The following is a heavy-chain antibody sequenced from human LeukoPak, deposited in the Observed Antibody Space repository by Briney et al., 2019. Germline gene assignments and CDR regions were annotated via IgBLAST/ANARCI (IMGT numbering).Heavy chain of an antibody. Sequence: GGSLRLSCAASGFTFSSYGMSWVRQAPGKGLEWVSLINRRGHTFYADSVRGRFTISRDNNRNSVFLQMDSLRPEDTALYHCAKEVDCPSDCLFFHSWGQGTLVTVSS. CDR2: INRRGHT. CDR3: AKEVDCPSDCLFFHS. D-gene: IGHD2-21*02. CDR1: GFTFSSYG. V-gene: IGHV3-43*01. J-gene: IGHJ4*02.